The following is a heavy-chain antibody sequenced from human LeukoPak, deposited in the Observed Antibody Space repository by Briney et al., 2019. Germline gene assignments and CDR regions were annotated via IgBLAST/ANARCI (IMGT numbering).Heavy chain of an antibody. CDR1: GGSISSY. D-gene: IGHD3-22*01. V-gene: IGHV4-4*07. CDR2: IYGSGTT. Sequence: PSETLSLTCTVSGGSISSYWSWIRQPAGKGLAWIGRIYGSGTTTYNPSLKSRVSMSIDTSKNQFSLKLMSVTAADTAVYYCARVSSYYYDSSGYYQNWFDPWGQGTLVTVSS. CDR3: ARVSSYYYDSSGYYQNWFDP. J-gene: IGHJ5*02.